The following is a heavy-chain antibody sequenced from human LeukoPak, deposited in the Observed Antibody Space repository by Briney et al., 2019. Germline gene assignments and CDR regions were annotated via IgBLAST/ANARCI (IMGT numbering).Heavy chain of an antibody. CDR1: GFTLSSYS. D-gene: IGHD2-2*02. CDR2: INQDGSEK. J-gene: IGHJ4*02. Sequence: PGGSLRLSCEASGFTLSSYSMSWVRQAPGKGLEWVANINQDGSEKYYVDSVKGRFTISGDSAKNSLYLQMNSVRAVDTALYYCARGRRTSSYTDFDYWGQGTLVTVSS. CDR3: ARGRRTSSYTDFDY. V-gene: IGHV3-7*01.